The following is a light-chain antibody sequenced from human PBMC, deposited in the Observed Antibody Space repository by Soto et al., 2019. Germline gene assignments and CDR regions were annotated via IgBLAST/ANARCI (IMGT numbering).Light chain of an antibody. V-gene: IGKV3-15*01. J-gene: IGKJ1*01. CDR2: AAS. Sequence: EIVMTQSPATLSVSPGERATLSCRASQSVNRNLAWYQQKPGQAPRLLIYAASTRATGIPARFSGSGSETEFTLTISSLQSEDSAIYYCQQYNNWWTFGQGTKVEI. CDR3: QQYNNWWT. CDR1: QSVNRN.